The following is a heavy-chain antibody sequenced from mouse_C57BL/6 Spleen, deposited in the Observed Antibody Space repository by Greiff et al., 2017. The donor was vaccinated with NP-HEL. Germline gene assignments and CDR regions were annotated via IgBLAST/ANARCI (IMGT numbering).Heavy chain of an antibody. J-gene: IGHJ3*01. D-gene: IGHD2-2*01. V-gene: IGHV1-81*01. CDR2: IYPRSGNT. CDR1: GYTFTSYG. Sequence: VQLQQSGAELARPGASVKLSCKASGYTFTSYGISWVKQRTGQGLEWIGEIYPRSGNTYYNEKFKGKATLTADKSSSTAYMELRSLTSEDSAVYFCARYYGYDGGAWFAYWGQGTLVTVSA. CDR3: ARYYGYDGGAWFAY.